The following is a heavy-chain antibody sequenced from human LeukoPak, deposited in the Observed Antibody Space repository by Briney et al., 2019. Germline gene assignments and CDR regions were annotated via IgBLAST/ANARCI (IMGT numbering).Heavy chain of an antibody. CDR1: GGSMTNYH. CDR3: XRGSDGYRFDP. CDR2: IYNIETT. Sequence: SETLSLTCTVSGGSMTNYHWTWIRQSPGKAPEYIGYIYNIETTNYNPSLKSRVTVSVDMSKKQFSLRLKSVTTADTAVYYCXRGSDGYRFDPWGQGILVTVSS. J-gene: IGHJ5*02. V-gene: IGHV4-59*01. D-gene: IGHD5-18*01.